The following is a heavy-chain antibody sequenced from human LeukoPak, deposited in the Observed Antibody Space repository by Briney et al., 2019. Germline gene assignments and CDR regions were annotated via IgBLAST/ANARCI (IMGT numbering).Heavy chain of an antibody. D-gene: IGHD3-22*01. CDR3: ARGSYYDSSGHYYRAPFDY. V-gene: IGHV1-8*01. CDR2: MNPNSGNT. CDR1: GYTFTSYD. J-gene: IGHJ4*02. Sequence: GASVKVSCKASGYTFTSYDINWVRQATGQGLEWMGWMNPNSGNTGYAQKFQGRVTITRNTSMSTAYMELSSLRSEDTAVYYCARGSYYDSSGHYYRAPFDYWGQGTLVTVSS.